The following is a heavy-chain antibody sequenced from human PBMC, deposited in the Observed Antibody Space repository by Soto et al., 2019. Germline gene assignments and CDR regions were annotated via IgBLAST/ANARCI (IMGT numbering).Heavy chain of an antibody. V-gene: IGHV3-64D*06. CDR2: ISSNGGST. CDR1: GFTFSSYA. Sequence: GGSLRLSCSASGFTFSSYAMHWVRQAPGKGLEYVSAISSNGGSTYYADSVKGRFTISRDNSKNTLYLQMSSLRAEDSAVDYCVKATGGYYYYMDVWGKGTTVTVSS. D-gene: IGHD3-10*01. J-gene: IGHJ6*03. CDR3: VKATGGYYYYMDV.